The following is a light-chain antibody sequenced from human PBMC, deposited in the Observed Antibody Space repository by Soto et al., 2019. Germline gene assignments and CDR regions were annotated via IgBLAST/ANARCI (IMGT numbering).Light chain of an antibody. CDR2: GNS. J-gene: IGLJ3*02. CDR3: QSYDSSLSGWV. V-gene: IGLV1-40*01. Sequence: QSVLTQPPSVSGAPGQRVTISCTGSSSNIGAGYDVHWYQQLQGTAHKLLIYGNSNRPSRVPDRFSGSKSGTSASLAITGLQAEDEADYYCQSYDSSLSGWVFGGGTKLTVL. CDR1: SSNIGAGYD.